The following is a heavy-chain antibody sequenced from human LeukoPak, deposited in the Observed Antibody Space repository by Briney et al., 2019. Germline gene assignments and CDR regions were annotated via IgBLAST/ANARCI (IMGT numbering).Heavy chain of an antibody. V-gene: IGHV4-4*02. D-gene: IGHD3-10*01. Sequence: KTSETLSLTCAVSGDSISNSHWWSWVRQPPRKGLEWIGEIYHGGSTNFNPSLKSRVTISVDRSNNQFSLGLTSVTAADTAVYYCARGEEHGSGTVHFDYWGQGTLVTVSS. CDR3: ARGEEHGSGTVHFDY. J-gene: IGHJ4*02. CDR2: IYHGGST. CDR1: GDSISNSHW.